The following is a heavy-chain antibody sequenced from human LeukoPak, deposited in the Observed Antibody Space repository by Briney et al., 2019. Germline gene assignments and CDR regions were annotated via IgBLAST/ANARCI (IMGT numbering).Heavy chain of an antibody. Sequence: GGSLRLSCAASGFTFSSYGMHWVRQAPGKGLEWVAVISHDGSTKYYVDSVKGRFTISRDNSKNTLYLQMNSLRTEDTAVYYCAKDRARSHPYDTSGLTPNDYWGQGTLVTVSS. CDR2: ISHDGSTK. J-gene: IGHJ4*02. V-gene: IGHV3-30*18. CDR1: GFTFSSYG. CDR3: AKDRARSHPYDTSGLTPNDY. D-gene: IGHD3-22*01.